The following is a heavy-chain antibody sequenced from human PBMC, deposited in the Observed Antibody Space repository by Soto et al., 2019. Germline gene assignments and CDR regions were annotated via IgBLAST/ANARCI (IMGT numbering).Heavy chain of an antibody. CDR3: ARDSRIVPAAYGYDY. CDR2: IWYDGGNK. D-gene: IGHD2-2*01. Sequence: GGSLRLSCAASGFTFSSYGMHWVRQAPGKGLEWVAVIWYDGGNKYYADSVKGRFTISRDNSKNTLYLQMNSLRAEDTAVYYCARDSRIVPAAYGYDYWGQGTLVTVSS. CDR1: GFTFSSYG. V-gene: IGHV3-33*01. J-gene: IGHJ4*02.